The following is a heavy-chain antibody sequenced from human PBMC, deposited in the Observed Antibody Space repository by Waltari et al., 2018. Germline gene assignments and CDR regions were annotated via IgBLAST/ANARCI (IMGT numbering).Heavy chain of an antibody. Sequence: QLQLQESGPGLVKPSETLSLTFTVSGDAIRSHSYYWVWNRQPPGKGLGWIGSIDHSGPPYYNPSLKSRLTISVDTSKNQVSLELSSVTAADTAVYYCARGDTTGVFYYYMDVWGKGTTVTVSS. CDR1: GDAIRSHSYY. D-gene: IGHD4-17*01. CDR2: IDHSGPP. CDR3: ARGDTTGVFYYYMDV. V-gene: IGHV4-39*07. J-gene: IGHJ6*03.